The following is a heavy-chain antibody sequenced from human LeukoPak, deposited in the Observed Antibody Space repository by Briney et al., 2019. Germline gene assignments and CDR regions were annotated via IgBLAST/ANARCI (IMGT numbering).Heavy chain of an antibody. D-gene: IGHD1-26*01. J-gene: IGHJ4*02. Sequence: SSETLSLTCAVYGGSFSGYYWSWIRQPPGKRLEWIGEINHSGSTNYNPSLKSRVTISVDTSKNQFSLKLSSVTAADTAVYYCARSGAMAIDFDYWGQGTLVTVSS. CDR3: ARSGAMAIDFDY. CDR2: INHSGST. V-gene: IGHV4-34*01. CDR1: GGSFSGYY.